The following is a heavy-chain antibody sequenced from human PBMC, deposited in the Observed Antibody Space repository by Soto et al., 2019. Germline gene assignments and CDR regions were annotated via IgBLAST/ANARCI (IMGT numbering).Heavy chain of an antibody. CDR3: ARGGVVVTAYDAFAI. CDR2: ISYDGSNK. CDR1: GFTFSSYA. Sequence: QVQLVESGGGVVQPGRSLRLSCAASGFTFSSYAMHWVRQAPGKGLEWVAVISYDGSNKYYADSVKGRFTISRDNSKNTLYLQMNSLRAEDTAVYYCARGGVVVTAYDAFAIWGQGTMVTVSS. D-gene: IGHD2-21*02. V-gene: IGHV3-30-3*01. J-gene: IGHJ3*02.